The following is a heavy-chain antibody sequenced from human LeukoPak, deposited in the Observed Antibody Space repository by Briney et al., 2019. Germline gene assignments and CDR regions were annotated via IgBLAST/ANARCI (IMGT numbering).Heavy chain of an antibody. Sequence: GGSLRLSCAASGFTFSSYWMSWVRQAPGKGLEWVANIKQDGSEKYYVDSVKGRFTISRDNAKNSLYLQMNSLRAEDTAVYYCARGPRGAAAGNRGFYYYYYYMDVWGKGTTVTISS. D-gene: IGHD6-13*01. CDR1: GFTFSSYW. V-gene: IGHV3-7*01. CDR2: IKQDGSEK. J-gene: IGHJ6*03. CDR3: ARGPRGAAAGNRGFYYYYYYMDV.